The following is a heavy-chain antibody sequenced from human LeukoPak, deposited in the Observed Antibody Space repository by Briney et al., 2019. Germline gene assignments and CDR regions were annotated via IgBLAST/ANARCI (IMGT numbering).Heavy chain of an antibody. V-gene: IGHV4-4*07. D-gene: IGHD6-19*01. Sequence: SETLSLTCTVSGGSISIYYWNWIRQPAGKGLEWIGRIYTNENTFFNPSLESRVTMSVDTSKNQFSLQLTSVTAADAAVYYCARSSDSSGYYGGGIIDYWGQGTLVTVSS. CDR3: ARSSDSSGYYGGGIIDY. CDR2: IYTNENT. CDR1: GGSISIYY. J-gene: IGHJ4*02.